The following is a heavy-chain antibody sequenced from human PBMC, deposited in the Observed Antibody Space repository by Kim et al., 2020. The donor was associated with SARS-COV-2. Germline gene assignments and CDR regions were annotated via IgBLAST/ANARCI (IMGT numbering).Heavy chain of an antibody. J-gene: IGHJ4*02. CDR2: I. Sequence: IYSADAVRGRFTISRDNDKNSLFLQRNSLRAEDTAVYYCARGPNYSPFDYWGQGTLVTVSS. CDR3: ARGPNYSPFDY. V-gene: IGHV3-21*01. D-gene: IGHD4-4*01.